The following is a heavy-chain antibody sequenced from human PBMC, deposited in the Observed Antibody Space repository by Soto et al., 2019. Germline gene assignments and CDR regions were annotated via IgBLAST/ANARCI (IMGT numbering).Heavy chain of an antibody. J-gene: IGHJ1*01. D-gene: IGHD1-7*01. CDR1: GFTFSSYG. CDR3: AKDRRAGGNYGFYSDF. CDR2: SSATGSGT. V-gene: IGHV3-23*01. Sequence: EMQLLESGGGLVQPGGSLRLSCAVSGFTFSSYGMTWVRQAPGKGLEWISFSSATGSGTYYADSVKGRFTISRDNSKNALYLRMTGLRADDTAVYYWAKDRRAGGNYGFYSDFWGQGALVIVSS.